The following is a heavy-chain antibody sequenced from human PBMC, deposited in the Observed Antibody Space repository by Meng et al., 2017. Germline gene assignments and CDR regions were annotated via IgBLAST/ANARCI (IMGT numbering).Heavy chain of an antibody. J-gene: IGHJ4*02. CDR2: INPSGGST. CDR1: EYTFTSYY. Sequence: GPLLQAGSERQKSCPSVTVSCKAYEYTFTSYYMHWVRQAPGKGLEWMGIINPSGGSTSYAQKFQGRVTMTRDTSTSTVYMELRSLRSEDTAVYYCARDMDYYGSGSYLDYWGQGTLVTVSS. CDR3: ARDMDYYGSGSYLDY. D-gene: IGHD3-10*01. V-gene: IGHV1-46*01.